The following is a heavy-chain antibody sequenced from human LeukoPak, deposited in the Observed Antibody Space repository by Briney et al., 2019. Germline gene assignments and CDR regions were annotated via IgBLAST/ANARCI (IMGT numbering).Heavy chain of an antibody. CDR3: AKSVVPAAKETYYYYYMDV. Sequence: SETLSLTCTVSGGSISSYYWSWIRQPPGKGLEWIGYIYYSGSTNYNPSLKSRVTISVDTSKNQFSLKLSSVTAADTAVYYCAKSVVPAAKETYYYYYMDVWGKGTTVTVSS. V-gene: IGHV4-59*01. D-gene: IGHD2-2*01. J-gene: IGHJ6*03. CDR2: IYYSGST. CDR1: GGSISSYY.